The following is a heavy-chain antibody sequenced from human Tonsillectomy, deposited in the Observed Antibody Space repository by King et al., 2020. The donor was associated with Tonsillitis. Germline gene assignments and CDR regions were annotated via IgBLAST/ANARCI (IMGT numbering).Heavy chain of an antibody. V-gene: IGHV1-2*02. CDR1: GYTFTGSY. CDR2: INPDNGGT. J-gene: IGHJ4*02. D-gene: IGHD5-12*01. CDR3: AGASSGYDLSLYYDY. Sequence: VQLVQSGAEVKKPGASVKVSCKASGYTFTGSYIHWVRQAPGQGLEWMGWINPDNGGTNSAPKFQGRVTMTRDTSISTVYMELSRLRSDDTAVYYCAGASSGYDLSLYYDYWGQGTLVTVSS.